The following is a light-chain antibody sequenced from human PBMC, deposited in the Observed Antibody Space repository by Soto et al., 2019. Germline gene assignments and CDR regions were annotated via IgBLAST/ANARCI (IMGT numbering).Light chain of an antibody. J-gene: IGKJ5*01. V-gene: IGKV3-15*01. Sequence: SGRASQTVSRNLAWYQQRPGQAPRXLIYDISNRATGVPARFSGSGSETEYTIAFRSRLCEDLAVYFGQQYNDWPSFGQGTRLEIK. CDR3: QQYNDWPS. CDR2: DIS. CDR1: QTVSRN.